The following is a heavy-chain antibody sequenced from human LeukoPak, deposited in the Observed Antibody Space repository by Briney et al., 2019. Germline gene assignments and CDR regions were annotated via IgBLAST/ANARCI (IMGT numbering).Heavy chain of an antibody. V-gene: IGHV3-11*04. D-gene: IGHD1-1*01. CDR2: ISSSGSTI. Sequence: GGSLRLSCAASGFTFSDYYMSWIRQAPGKGLEWVSYISSSGSTIYYADSVKGRFTISRDNSKNTLYLQMNSLRAEDTAVYYCARELEPSLGMDVWGQGTTVTVSS. J-gene: IGHJ6*02. CDR1: GFTFSDYY. CDR3: ARELEPSLGMDV.